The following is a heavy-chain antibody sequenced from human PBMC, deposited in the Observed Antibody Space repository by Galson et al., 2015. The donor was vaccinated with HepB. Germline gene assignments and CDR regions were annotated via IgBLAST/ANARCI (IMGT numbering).Heavy chain of an antibody. V-gene: IGHV5-51*01. CDR3: ARKVVLTDAFDI. CDR1: GYNFASNW. CDR2: IYPGVSDT. Sequence: QSGAEVKKPGESLRISCEGSGYNFASNWIGWVRQMPGKGLEWMGIIYPGVSDTRYSPSFQGQVTISAGKSISTAYLQWGSLKASDTAMYYCARKVVLTDAFDIWGQGTMVTVSS. J-gene: IGHJ3*02. D-gene: IGHD2-21*02.